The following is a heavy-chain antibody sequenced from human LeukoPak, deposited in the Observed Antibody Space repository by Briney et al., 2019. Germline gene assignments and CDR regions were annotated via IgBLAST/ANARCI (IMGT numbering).Heavy chain of an antibody. CDR1: GYTFTSYG. CDR2: ISPYNGNT. V-gene: IGHV1-18*04. D-gene: IGHD6-13*01. Sequence: ASVKVSCKASGYTFTSYGISWVRQAPGQGLEWMGWISPYNGNTNYEPKLQGRVTMTTDTCTSTAYMELRSLRSDDTGVYYCARAGWVAAAGFPRYWYFDLWGRGNLVTVSS. CDR3: ARAGWVAAAGFPRYWYFDL. J-gene: IGHJ2*01.